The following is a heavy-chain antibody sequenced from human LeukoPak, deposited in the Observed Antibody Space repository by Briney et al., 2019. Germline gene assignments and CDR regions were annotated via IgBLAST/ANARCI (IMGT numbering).Heavy chain of an antibody. J-gene: IGHJ4*02. D-gene: IGHD5-24*01. V-gene: IGHV3-30*04. CDR1: GFTFSSYA. Sequence: GGSLRLSCAASGFTFSSYAMHWVRQAPGKGLEWVAVISYDGSNKYYADSVKGRFTISRDNSKNTLYLQMNSLRAEDTAVYYCARDREGYNYFVDYWGQGPLVTVSS. CDR2: ISYDGSNK. CDR3: ARDREGYNYFVDY.